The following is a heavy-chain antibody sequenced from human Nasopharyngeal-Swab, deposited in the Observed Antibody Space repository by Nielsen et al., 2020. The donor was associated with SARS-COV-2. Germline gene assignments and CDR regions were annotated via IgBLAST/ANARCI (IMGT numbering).Heavy chain of an antibody. J-gene: IGHJ5*02. Sequence: ASVKVSCKASGYTFTRYYIHWVRQAPGQGLEWMGMINPGGGSARYSQNFQGRVTMTRDTSTSTVYMELSSLRSEDTAVYYCARGGDPREVVAATDCFDPWGQGTLVTVSS. CDR3: ARGGDPREVVAATDCFDP. V-gene: IGHV1-46*01. CDR2: INPGGGSA. D-gene: IGHD2-15*01. CDR1: GYTFTRYY.